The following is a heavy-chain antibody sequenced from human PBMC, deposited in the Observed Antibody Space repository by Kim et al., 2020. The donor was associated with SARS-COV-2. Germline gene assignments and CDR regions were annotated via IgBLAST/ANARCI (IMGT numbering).Heavy chain of an antibody. D-gene: IGHD4-17*01. CDR1: GFTFSSYS. CDR2: ISSSSSYI. J-gene: IGHJ4*02. CDR3: ARSQIYGDYAVPGF. V-gene: IGHV3-21*01. Sequence: GGSLRLSCAASGFTFSSYSMNWVRQAPGKGLEWVSSISSSSSYIYYADSVKSRFTIFRDNAKNSLYLQMNSLRAEDTAVYYCARSQIYGDYAVPGFWGQGTLVTVSS.